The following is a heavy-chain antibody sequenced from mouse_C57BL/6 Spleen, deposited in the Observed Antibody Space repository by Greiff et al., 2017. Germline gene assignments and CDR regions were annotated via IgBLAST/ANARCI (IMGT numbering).Heavy chain of an antibody. J-gene: IGHJ4*01. Sequence: EVQLVESGGGLVKPGGSLKLSCAASGFTFSDYGMYWVRQAPEKGLVWVAYISSCSSTIYYADTVKGRFTISRDNAKNTLFLQMTSLRSEDTAMYYCARGSPYYAMDYWGQGTSVTVSS. CDR3: ARGSPYYAMDY. CDR1: GFTFSDYG. V-gene: IGHV5-17*01. CDR2: ISSCSSTI.